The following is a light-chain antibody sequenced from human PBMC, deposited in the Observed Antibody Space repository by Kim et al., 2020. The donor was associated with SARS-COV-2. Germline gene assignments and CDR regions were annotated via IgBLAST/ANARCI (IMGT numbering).Light chain of an antibody. Sequence: EIVLTQSPATLSLSPGERATLSCRASQSVSSYLAWYQEKPGQAPRLLIYDASNRATGIPARFSGSGSGTDFTLTISSLEPEDFAVYYCQKRSNWTLTFGGGTKVDIK. CDR3: QKRSNWTLT. CDR1: QSVSSY. CDR2: DAS. J-gene: IGKJ4*01. V-gene: IGKV3-11*01.